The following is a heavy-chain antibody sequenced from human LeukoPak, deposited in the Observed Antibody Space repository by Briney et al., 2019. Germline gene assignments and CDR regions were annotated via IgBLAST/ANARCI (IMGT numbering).Heavy chain of an antibody. D-gene: IGHD3-3*01. Sequence: ASVKVSCKASGYTFTSYGISWVRQAPGQGLEWMGWISAYNGNTNYAQKLQGRVTMTTDTSTSTAYMELRSLRSDDTAVYYCARDRARYYDFWSGYLGDFDYWGQGTLVTVSS. J-gene: IGHJ4*02. CDR3: ARDRARYYDFWSGYLGDFDY. CDR1: GYTFTSYG. CDR2: ISAYNGNT. V-gene: IGHV1-18*01.